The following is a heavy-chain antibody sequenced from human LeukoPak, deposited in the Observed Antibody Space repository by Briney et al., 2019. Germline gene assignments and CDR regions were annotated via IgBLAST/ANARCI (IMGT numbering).Heavy chain of an antibody. CDR1: GFTFRSYW. CDR2: IKQDGSEK. J-gene: IGHJ4*02. D-gene: IGHD3-22*01. Sequence: AGGSLRLSCAASGFTFRSYWMSWVRQAPGKGLEWVANIKQDGSEKYYVDSVKGRFTISRDNAKNSLYLQMNSLRAEDTAVYYCASDRDYYDSSGYLFDYSGQGTLVTVSS. V-gene: IGHV3-7*01. CDR3: ASDRDYYDSSGYLFDY.